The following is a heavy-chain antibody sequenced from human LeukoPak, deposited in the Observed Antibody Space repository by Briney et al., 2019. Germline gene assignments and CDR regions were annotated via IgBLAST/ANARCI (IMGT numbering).Heavy chain of an antibody. J-gene: IGHJ4*02. CDR2: ISGSGGST. D-gene: IGHD5-12*01. CDR1: GFTFSSYA. CDR3: LSDIVATPWDY. Sequence: GGSLRLSCAASGFTFSSYAMSWVRQAPGKGLEWVSAISGSGGSTYYADSVKGRFTISRDNSKNTLCLQMNSLRAEDTAVYYCLSDIVATPWDYWGQGTLVTVSS. V-gene: IGHV3-23*01.